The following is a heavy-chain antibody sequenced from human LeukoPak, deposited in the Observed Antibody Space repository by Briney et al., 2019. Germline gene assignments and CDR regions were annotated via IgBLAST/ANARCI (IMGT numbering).Heavy chain of an antibody. V-gene: IGHV3-21*01. CDR3: ARDLRGAAGNFDY. D-gene: IGHD1-26*01. CDR2: ISSSSSYI. Sequence: GGSLRLSCAASAFTFSSYSMNWVRQAPGKGLEWVSSISSSSSYIYYADSVKGRFTISRDNAKNSLYLQMNSLRAEDTAVYYCARDLRGAAGNFDYWGQGTLVTVSS. CDR1: AFTFSSYS. J-gene: IGHJ4*02.